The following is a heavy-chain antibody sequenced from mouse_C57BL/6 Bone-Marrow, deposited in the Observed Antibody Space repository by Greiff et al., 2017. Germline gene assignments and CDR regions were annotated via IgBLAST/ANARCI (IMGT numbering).Heavy chain of an antibody. CDR1: GYAFTNYL. J-gene: IGHJ2*01. D-gene: IGHD2-13*01. V-gene: IGHV1-54*01. CDR3: ARDGDYSYYFDY. Sequence: QVQLQQSEAELVRPGTSVKVSCKASGYAFTNYLIEWVKQRPGQGLEWIGVINPGSGGTNYNEKFKGKATLTADKSSSTADMQLSSLTSEDSAVYFCARDGDYSYYFDYWGQGTTLTVSS. CDR2: INPGSGGT.